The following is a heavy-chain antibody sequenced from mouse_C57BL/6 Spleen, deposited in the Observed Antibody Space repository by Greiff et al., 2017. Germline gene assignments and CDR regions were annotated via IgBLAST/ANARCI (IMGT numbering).Heavy chain of an antibody. CDR3: ARGRGNWRYFDY. V-gene: IGHV1-69*01. Sequence: QVQLQQPGAELVMPGASVKLSCKASGYTFTSYWMHWVKQRPGQGLEWIGEIDPSDSYTNYNQKFKGKSTLTVDKSSSTAYMQLSSLTSEDSAVYYCARGRGNWRYFDYWGQGTTLTVSS. CDR2: IDPSDSYT. D-gene: IGHD2-1*01. CDR1: GYTFTSYW. J-gene: IGHJ2*01.